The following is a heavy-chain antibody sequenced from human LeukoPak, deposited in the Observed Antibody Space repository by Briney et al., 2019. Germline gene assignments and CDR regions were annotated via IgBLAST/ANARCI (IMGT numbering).Heavy chain of an antibody. Sequence: GSLRLSCAASGFTFSSYSLNWVRQAPGKGLEWVSFISSSSITIYYADSVKGRFTISRDNAEKSLYLQMNSLRAEDTVVYYCARDRGGSYSAIDYWGQGTLVTVSS. V-gene: IGHV3-48*04. CDR2: ISSSSITI. J-gene: IGHJ4*02. D-gene: IGHD2-15*01. CDR1: GFTFSSYS. CDR3: ARDRGGSYSAIDY.